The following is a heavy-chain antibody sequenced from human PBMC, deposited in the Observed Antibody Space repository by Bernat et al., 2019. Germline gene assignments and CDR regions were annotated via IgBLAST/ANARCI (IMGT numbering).Heavy chain of an antibody. CDR2: VYSSGST. Sequence: QLQLQESGPGLVKPSETLSLTCTVSAGSISSNNYFWGWIREPPGKGLEWSGSVYSSGSTYYNPSLKGRVTISVDTSKNQFSLKMTSVTAADAAVDYCARGYGYTWGNDDCWGQGTLVTVSS. D-gene: IGHD5-24*01. CDR1: AGSISSNNYF. V-gene: IGHV4-39*01. J-gene: IGHJ4*02. CDR3: ARGYGYTWGNDDC.